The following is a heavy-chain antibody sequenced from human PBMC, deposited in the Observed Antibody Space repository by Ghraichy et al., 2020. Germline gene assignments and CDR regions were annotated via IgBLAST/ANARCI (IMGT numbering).Heavy chain of an antibody. CDR1: GFTFSSYA. V-gene: IGHV3-23*01. D-gene: IGHD3-3*01. Sequence: GESLNISCAASGFTFSSYAMSWVRQAPGKGLEWVSAISGSGGSTYYADSVKGRFTISRDNSKNTLYLQMNSLRAEDTAVYYCAKDTRRSLSSGYPILTFDYWGQGTLVTVSS. CDR2: ISGSGGST. CDR3: AKDTRRSLSSGYPILTFDY. J-gene: IGHJ4*02.